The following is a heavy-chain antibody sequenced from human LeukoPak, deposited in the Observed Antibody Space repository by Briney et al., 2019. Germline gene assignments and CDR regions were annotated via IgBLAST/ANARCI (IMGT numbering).Heavy chain of an antibody. CDR3: ATHSYYYGSGSYPHYLDY. CDR2: LNWNGGST. J-gene: IGHJ4*02. Sequence: GGSLRLSCAASGFTFEDNGMSWVRQAPGKGLEWVSGLNWNGGSTGYADSVKGRFTISSDNARNSLYLQMNSLRTEDTALYYCATHSYYYGSGSYPHYLDYWGQGTLVTVSA. V-gene: IGHV3-20*04. CDR1: GFTFEDNG. D-gene: IGHD3-10*01.